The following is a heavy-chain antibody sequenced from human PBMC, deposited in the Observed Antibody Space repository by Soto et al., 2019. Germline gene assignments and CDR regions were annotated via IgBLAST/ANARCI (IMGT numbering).Heavy chain of an antibody. J-gene: IGHJ4*02. D-gene: IGHD2-8*01. CDR1: GTSISSYY. V-gene: IGHV4-59*01. Sequence: SETLSLTCTVSGTSISSYYWSWIRQPPGKGLEWIANIHYSGTTNYNPSLASRVTLSVDTSKNQFSLKMTSVTAADRAMYFCARYNSYAIDYWGRGTLVTVA. CDR3: ARYNSYAIDY. CDR2: IHYSGTT.